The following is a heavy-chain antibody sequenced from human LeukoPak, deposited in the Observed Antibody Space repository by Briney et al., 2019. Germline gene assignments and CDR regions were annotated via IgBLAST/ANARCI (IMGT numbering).Heavy chain of an antibody. CDR3: ARLGPTVVTPRVDY. D-gene: IGHD4-23*01. CDR1: GGSFRGYY. Sequence: SETLSLTCAVYGGSFRGYYWSWIRQPPGKGLEWIGEINFGGSINYTPSLKSRVTISVDTSKNQFSLKLSSVTAADTAVYYCARLGPTVVTPRVDYWGQGTLVTVSS. J-gene: IGHJ4*02. V-gene: IGHV4-34*01. CDR2: INFGGSI.